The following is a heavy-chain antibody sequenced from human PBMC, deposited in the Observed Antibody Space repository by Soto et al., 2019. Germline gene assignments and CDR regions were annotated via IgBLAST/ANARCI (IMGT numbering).Heavy chain of an antibody. CDR1: GFTFSSYS. D-gene: IGHD3-10*01. Sequence: GGSLRLSCAASGFTFSSYSMNWVRQAPGKGLEWVSYISSSSSTIYYADSVKGRFTISRDNAKNSLYLQMNSLRDEDTAVYYCARDLAYYGSGSSLFDYWGQGTLITVSS. CDR3: ARDLAYYGSGSSLFDY. J-gene: IGHJ4*02. CDR2: ISSSSSTI. V-gene: IGHV3-48*02.